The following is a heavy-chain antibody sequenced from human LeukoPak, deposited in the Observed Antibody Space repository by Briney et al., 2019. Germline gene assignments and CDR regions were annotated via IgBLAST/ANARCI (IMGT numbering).Heavy chain of an antibody. CDR3: ATPLYDYVWGSYRY. D-gene: IGHD3-16*02. Sequence: GGSLRLSCAASGFTFSSYAMSWVRQAPGKGLEWVSAISGSGGSTYYADSVKGRFTISRDNSKNTLYLQMNSLRAEDTAVYYCATPLYDYVWGSYRYWGQGTPVTVSS. V-gene: IGHV3-23*01. J-gene: IGHJ4*02. CDR1: GFTFSSYA. CDR2: ISGSGGST.